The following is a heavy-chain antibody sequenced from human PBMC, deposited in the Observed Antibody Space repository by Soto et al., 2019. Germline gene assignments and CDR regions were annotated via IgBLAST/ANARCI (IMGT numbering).Heavy chain of an antibody. CDR1: GFSFNNYW. J-gene: IGHJ4*02. V-gene: IGHV3-7*01. Sequence: TGGSLRLSCAASGFSFNNYWMSWVRQAPGKGLAWVANINPDGSEKYYVGSVKGRFTISRDNAKHSLSLQMNSLRAEDTAVYYCARESTTFYYDSSGYYSSENFDYWGQGTPVTVSS. D-gene: IGHD3-22*01. CDR2: INPDGSEK. CDR3: ARESTTFYYDSSGYYSSENFDY.